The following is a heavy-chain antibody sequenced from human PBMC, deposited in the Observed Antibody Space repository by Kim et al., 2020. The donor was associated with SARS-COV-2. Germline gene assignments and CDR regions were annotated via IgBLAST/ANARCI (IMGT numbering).Heavy chain of an antibody. CDR3: ARLAHVRGVIDY. V-gene: IGHV4-59*08. J-gene: IGHJ4*02. CDR1: GGSISSYY. D-gene: IGHD3-10*01. Sequence: SETLSLTCTVSGGSISSYYWSWIRQPPGKGLEWIGYIYYSGSTNYNPSLKSRVTISVDTSKNQFSLRLSSVTAADTAVYYCARLAHVRGVIDYWGQGTLVTVSS. CDR2: IYYSGST.